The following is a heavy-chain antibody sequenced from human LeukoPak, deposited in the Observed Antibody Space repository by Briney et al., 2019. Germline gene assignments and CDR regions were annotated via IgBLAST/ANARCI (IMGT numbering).Heavy chain of an antibody. D-gene: IGHD5/OR15-5a*01. V-gene: IGHV3-53*05. CDR1: GFTVSSNS. CDR3: VRARDGYNVMDY. J-gene: IGHJ4*02. CDR2: IYSGGNT. Sequence: GGSLRLSCTVSGFTVSSNSWSWVRQAPGKGLEWVSFIYSGGNTHYSDSVEGRLTISRDNSKNTLSLQMNSLRPEDTAVYYCVRARDGYNVMDYWGQGTLVTVSS.